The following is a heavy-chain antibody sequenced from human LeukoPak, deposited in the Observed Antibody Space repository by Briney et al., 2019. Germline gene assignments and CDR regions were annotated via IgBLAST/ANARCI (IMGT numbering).Heavy chain of an antibody. D-gene: IGHD6-6*01. CDR3: ARHRIIAAIGAFDS. J-gene: IGHJ4*02. CDR2: IYYSGST. CDR1: GGSISGYY. Sequence: SETLSFTCTVSGGSISGYYWSWIRQPPGKGLEWIGYIYYSGSTSYNPSLKSRVTISVDTSKNQFSLKLSSVTVADTAVYYCARHRIIAAIGAFDSWDQGALVTVSS. V-gene: IGHV4-59*08.